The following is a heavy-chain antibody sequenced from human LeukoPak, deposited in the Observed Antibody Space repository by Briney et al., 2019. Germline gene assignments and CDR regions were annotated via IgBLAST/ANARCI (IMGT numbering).Heavy chain of an antibody. CDR1: GFTFSSYE. D-gene: IGHD6-19*01. J-gene: IGHJ4*02. V-gene: IGHV3-48*03. Sequence: GGSLRLSCAASGFTFSSYEMNWVRQAPGKGLEWVSYISSSGSTIYYADSVKGRFTISRDNAENSLYLQMNSLRAEDTAVYYCARGSGWYPLPVYFDYWGQGTLVTVSS. CDR2: ISSSGSTI. CDR3: ARGSGWYPLPVYFDY.